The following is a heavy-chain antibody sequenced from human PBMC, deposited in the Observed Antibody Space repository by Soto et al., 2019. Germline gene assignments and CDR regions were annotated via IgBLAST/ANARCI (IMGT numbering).Heavy chain of an antibody. Sequence: HPGGSLRLSCAASGFTFSSYAMSWVRQAPGKGLEWVSAISGSGGSTYYADSVKGRFTISRDNSKNTLYLQMDSLRAEDTAVYYCAKDEKATYYDFWSGYYWGPYGMDVWGQGTTVTVSS. CDR3: AKDEKATYYDFWSGYYWGPYGMDV. CDR1: GFTFSSYA. V-gene: IGHV3-23*01. CDR2: ISGSGGST. D-gene: IGHD3-3*01. J-gene: IGHJ6*02.